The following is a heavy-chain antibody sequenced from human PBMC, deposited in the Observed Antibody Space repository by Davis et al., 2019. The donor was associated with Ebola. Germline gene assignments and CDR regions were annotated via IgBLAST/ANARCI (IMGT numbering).Heavy chain of an antibody. CDR3: ARQIVVVVAASKTGRFDP. CDR1: GYSFTSYW. J-gene: IGHJ5*02. CDR2: IYPGDSDT. D-gene: IGHD2-15*01. V-gene: IGHV5-51*01. Sequence: GESLKISCKGSGYSFTSYWIGWVRQMPGKGLEWMGIIYPGDSDTRYRPSFQGQVTISADKSISTAYLQWSSLKASDTAMYYCARQIVVVVAASKTGRFDPWGQGTLVTVSS.